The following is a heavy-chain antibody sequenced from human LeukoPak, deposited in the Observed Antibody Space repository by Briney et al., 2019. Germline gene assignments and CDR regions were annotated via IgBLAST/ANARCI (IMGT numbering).Heavy chain of an antibody. CDR1: GGSISSSSAY. J-gene: IGHJ4*02. D-gene: IGHD5-18*01. CDR3: ASPRGFSYGYFDY. CDR2: IYYSKNT. V-gene: IGHV4-39*01. Sequence: NSSETLSLTCTVSGGSISSSSAYWGWIRQPPGKGLEWIGIIYYSKNTYYNPSLKSRVTISADTSKNQFSLTLGSVSATDTAVYYCASPRGFSYGYFDYWGQGTLVTVSS.